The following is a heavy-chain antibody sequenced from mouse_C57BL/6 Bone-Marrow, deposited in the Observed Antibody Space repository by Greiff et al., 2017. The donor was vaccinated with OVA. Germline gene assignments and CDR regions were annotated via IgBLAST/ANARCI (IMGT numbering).Heavy chain of an antibody. D-gene: IGHD2-2*01. CDR2: ISSGSSTI. V-gene: IGHV5-17*01. Sequence: EVKLVESGGGLVKPGGSLKLSCAASGFTFSDYGMHWVRQAPEKGLEWVAYISSGSSTIYYADTVKGRFTISRDNAKNTLFLQMTSLRSEDTAMYYCARQWFYAMDYWGQGTSVTVSS. CDR1: GFTFSDYG. CDR3: ARQWFYAMDY. J-gene: IGHJ4*01.